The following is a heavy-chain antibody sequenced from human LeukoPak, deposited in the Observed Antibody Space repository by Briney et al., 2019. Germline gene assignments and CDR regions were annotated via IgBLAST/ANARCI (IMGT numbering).Heavy chain of an antibody. D-gene: IGHD6-19*01. V-gene: IGHV3-30-3*02. J-gene: IGHJ4*02. Sequence: AGGSLRLSCAASGFTFSNYAMHWVRQAPGKGLEWVAVISYDGSNKYYADSVKGRFTISRDSSKNTLYLQMNSLRAEDTAVYYCARNISVAGTFDYWGQGTLVTVSS. CDR1: GFTFSNYA. CDR3: ARNISVAGTFDY. CDR2: ISYDGSNK.